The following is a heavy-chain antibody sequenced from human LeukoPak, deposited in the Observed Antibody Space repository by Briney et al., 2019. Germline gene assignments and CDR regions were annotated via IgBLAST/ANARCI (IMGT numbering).Heavy chain of an antibody. D-gene: IGHD5-18*01. J-gene: IGHJ4*02. CDR3: ARDYLDDFGYSYGSLGY. CDR2: ISYDGSNK. V-gene: IGHV3-30*03. CDR1: GFTFSSYG. Sequence: PGGSLRLSCAASGFTFSSYGMHWVRQAPGKGLEWVAVISYDGSNKYYADSVKGRFTISRDNSKNTLYLQMNSLRAEDTAVYYCARDYLDDFGYSYGSLGYWGQGTLVTVSS.